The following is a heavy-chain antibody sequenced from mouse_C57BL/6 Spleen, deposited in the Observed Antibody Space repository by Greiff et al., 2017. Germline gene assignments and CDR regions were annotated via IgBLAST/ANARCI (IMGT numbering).Heavy chain of an antibody. J-gene: IGHJ1*03. CDR2: IHPSDSDT. CDR3: ASYDYDKGYFDV. Sequence: VQLQQPGAELVKPGASVKVSCKASGYTFTSYWMHWVKQRPGQGLEWIGRIHPSDSDTNYNQKFKGKATLTVDQSSSTAYMQLSSLTSEDSAVYYCASYDYDKGYFDVWGTGTTVTVSS. CDR1: GYTFTSYW. V-gene: IGHV1-74*01. D-gene: IGHD2-4*01.